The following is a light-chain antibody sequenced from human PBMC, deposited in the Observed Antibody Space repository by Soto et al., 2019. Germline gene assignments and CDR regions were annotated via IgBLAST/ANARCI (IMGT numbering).Light chain of an antibody. CDR1: STDVGPYNR. J-gene: IGLJ2*01. CDR3: SSYTITSTVV. CDR2: EVN. Sequence: QSALTQPPSVSGSPGQSVTISCTGTSTDVGPYNRVSWYQQPPGTAPKLIIYEVNNRPSGVPDRFSGSKSGNTASLTISGLPAEDKADYYCSSYTITSTVVFGRGTKLTVL. V-gene: IGLV2-18*02.